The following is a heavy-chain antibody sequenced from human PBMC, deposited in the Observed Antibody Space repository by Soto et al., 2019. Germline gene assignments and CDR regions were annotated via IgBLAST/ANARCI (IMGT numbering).Heavy chain of an antibody. V-gene: IGHV4-39*01. CDR3: ARREVVPYNWFDP. D-gene: IGHD2-15*01. J-gene: IGHJ5*02. CDR1: GGSISSSSYY. Sequence: SETLSLTCTVPGGSISSSSYYWGWIRQPPGKGLEWIGSIYYSGSTYYNPSLKSRVTISVDTSKNQFSLKLSSVTAADTAVYYCARREVVPYNWFDPWGQGTLVTVSS. CDR2: IYYSGST.